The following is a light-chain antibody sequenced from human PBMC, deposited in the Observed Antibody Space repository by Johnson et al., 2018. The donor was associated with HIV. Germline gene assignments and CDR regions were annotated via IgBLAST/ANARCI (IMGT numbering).Light chain of an antibody. CDR3: GTWDSSLTSYV. V-gene: IGLV1-51*02. CDR1: ISNIESYF. Sequence: QSVLTQPPSVSAAPGQRVNISCSGNISNIESYFVSWYQQLPGAAPTLLIYEDNKRPSGIPDRFSGSKSGATATLGITGLWPEDEADYYCGTWDSSLTSYVFGAGTKVTVL. CDR2: EDN. J-gene: IGLJ1*01.